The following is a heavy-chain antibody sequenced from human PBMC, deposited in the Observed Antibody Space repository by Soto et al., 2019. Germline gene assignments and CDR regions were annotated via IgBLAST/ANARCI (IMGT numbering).Heavy chain of an antibody. Sequence: SETLSLTCSVSGGSINSNAYYWSWIRQPPRKGLEWLRYIHNSGSSHYRPSLKSRLNISLDTSKNQFSLKLTSVTPADTAVDSCARLRDGYNSFDYWGRGILVTVSS. V-gene: IGHV4-30-4*01. CDR1: GGSINSNAYY. CDR2: IHNSGSS. J-gene: IGHJ4*02. CDR3: ARLRDGYNSFDY. D-gene: IGHD5-12*01.